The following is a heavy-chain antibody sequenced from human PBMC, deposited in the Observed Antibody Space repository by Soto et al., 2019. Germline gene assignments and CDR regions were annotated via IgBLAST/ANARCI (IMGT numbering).Heavy chain of an antibody. CDR3: ARDRDGNYPDY. CDR2: IYYSGST. D-gene: IGHD3-10*01. J-gene: IGHJ4*02. CDR1: GDSTSSDY. Sequence: PSETLSLTCTVSGDSTSSDYWSWVRQPPGKGLEWIGYIYYSGSTHYNSSLQSRVTISVDTSKNQFSLKLSSVTAADTAVYYCARDRDGNYPDYWGQGTLVTVSS. V-gene: IGHV4-59*01.